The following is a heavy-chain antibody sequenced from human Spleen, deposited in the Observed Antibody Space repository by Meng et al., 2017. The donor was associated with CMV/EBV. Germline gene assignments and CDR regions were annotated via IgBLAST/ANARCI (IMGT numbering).Heavy chain of an antibody. Sequence: GESLKISCAASGFTFSSYWMTWVRQPPGKGLEWVADIRHDGSEKYYVDSVKGRFTISRDNAANSLYLQMNSLRAEDTAVYYCTRDCRSVSCYGMDVWGQGTTVTVSS. J-gene: IGHJ6*02. CDR1: GFTFSSYW. V-gene: IGHV3-7*01. D-gene: IGHD2-2*01. CDR3: TRDCRSVSCYGMDV. CDR2: IRHDGSEK.